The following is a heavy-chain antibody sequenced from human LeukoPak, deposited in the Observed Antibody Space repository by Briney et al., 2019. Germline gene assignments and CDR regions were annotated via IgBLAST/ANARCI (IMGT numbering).Heavy chain of an antibody. J-gene: IGHJ4*02. CDR3: ARLREIPVFGVVTKSTSYFDY. Sequence: GGSLRLSCAASGFTFSSYGMHWVRQAPGKGLEWVAFIRFDGSNKYYADSVKGRFTISRDNSKNTLYLQMNSLRAEDTAVYYCARLREIPVFGVVTKSTSYFDYWGQGTLVTVSS. CDR1: GFTFSSYG. D-gene: IGHD3-3*01. V-gene: IGHV3-30*02. CDR2: IRFDGSNK.